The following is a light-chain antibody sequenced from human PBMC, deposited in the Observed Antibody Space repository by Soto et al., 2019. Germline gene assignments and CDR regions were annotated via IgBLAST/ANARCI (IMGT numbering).Light chain of an antibody. J-gene: IGKJ1*01. CDR1: QSVSTTY. CDR2: GAS. V-gene: IGKV3-20*01. CDR3: HQYGSSPWT. Sequence: EIVLTQSPGTLSLSPGERATLSYRASQSVSTTYLAWYEQKPGQAPRLLIYGASSRATGTPDRFSGSGSGTAFTLTITRVEPEDFAVFYCHQYGSSPWTFGQGTRVEIK.